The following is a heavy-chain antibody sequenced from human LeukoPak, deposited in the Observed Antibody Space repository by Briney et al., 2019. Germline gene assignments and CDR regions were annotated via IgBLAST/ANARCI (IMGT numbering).Heavy chain of an antibody. CDR3: ARSPVATAVNYWFDP. J-gene: IGHJ5*02. V-gene: IGHV3-30*01. CDR2: VSYDGTQK. Sequence: GGSLRLSFAASGFTFSSYAMHWVRQAPGKGVEWVAVVSYDGTQKKYADSVKGRFTISRDNSKNTLYLQMDSLRVEDMAVYYCARSPVATAVNYWFDPWGQGTLVTVSS. CDR1: GFTFSSYA. D-gene: IGHD2-21*01.